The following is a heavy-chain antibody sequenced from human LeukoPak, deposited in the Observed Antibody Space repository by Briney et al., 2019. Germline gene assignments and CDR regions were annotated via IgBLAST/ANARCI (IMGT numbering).Heavy chain of an antibody. CDR3: TRDLVLGSGSYGH. Sequence: GGSLRLSCAASGFSLSENWMHWVRQAPGQGLVWVSRIDEFGRATFYADSVKGRFTISRDDATNTVYLQMNSLRADDTAIYFCTRDLVLGSGSYGHWGQGTLVTISA. CDR2: IDEFGRAT. CDR1: GFSLSENW. V-gene: IGHV3-74*01. D-gene: IGHD3-10*01. J-gene: IGHJ1*01.